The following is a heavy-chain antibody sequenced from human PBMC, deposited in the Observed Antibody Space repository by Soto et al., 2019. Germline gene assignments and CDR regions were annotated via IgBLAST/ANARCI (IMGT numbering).Heavy chain of an antibody. CDR1: GYTFSNYA. CDR2: ISAYNGNT. J-gene: IGHJ5*02. D-gene: IGHD2-8*01. Sequence: QVQLVQSGAEVKKPGASVKVSCKASGYTFSNYAISWVRQAPGQGLEWMGWISAYNGNTKYAQKFQGRVTMTTDTSTTTAHMELRSLRSDDTAVYYCARAGPSSTVYALILNWFAPWGQGTLVTVSS. V-gene: IGHV1-18*04. CDR3: ARAGPSSTVYALILNWFAP.